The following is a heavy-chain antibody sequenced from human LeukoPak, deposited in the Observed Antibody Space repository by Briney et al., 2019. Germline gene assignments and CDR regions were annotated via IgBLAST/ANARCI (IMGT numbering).Heavy chain of an antibody. D-gene: IGHD3-22*01. CDR2: IYYSGSS. J-gene: IGHJ6*02. CDR1: GGSISSSSYY. Sequence: SETLSLTCTVSGGSISSSSYYWGWIRPPPGKGLEWIGSIYYSGSSYYKPSLKSRVTLSVDTSKNQFSLKLSSVPAADTAVYYCARLPYYYDSSGYYYAYYYYGMDVWGQGTTVTVSS. V-gene: IGHV4-39*01. CDR3: ARLPYYYDSSGYYYAYYYYGMDV.